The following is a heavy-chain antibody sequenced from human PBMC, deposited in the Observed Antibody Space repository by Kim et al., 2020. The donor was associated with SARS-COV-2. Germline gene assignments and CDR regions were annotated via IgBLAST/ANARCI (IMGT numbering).Heavy chain of an antibody. Sequence: YNDYAVSVKSRITINPDTSKNQFSLQLNSVTPEDTAVYYCARVAARRFDYWGQGTLVTVSS. CDR2: YN. J-gene: IGHJ4*02. CDR3: ARVAARRFDY. D-gene: IGHD6-13*01. V-gene: IGHV6-1*01.